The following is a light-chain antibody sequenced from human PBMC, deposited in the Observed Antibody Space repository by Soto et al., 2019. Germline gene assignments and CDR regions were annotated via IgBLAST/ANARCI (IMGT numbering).Light chain of an antibody. V-gene: IGKV3-20*01. CDR1: QSVSSGY. CDR3: QYYGTLLT. CDR2: DAS. J-gene: IGKJ3*01. Sequence: EIVLTQSPGTLSLSPGERATLSCRASQSVSSGYLAWYQQRPGQAPRFLIYDASTRATGIPDRFSGSGSGTDFTLTISRLAPEDFAVYYCQYYGTLLTFGPGTRVDIK.